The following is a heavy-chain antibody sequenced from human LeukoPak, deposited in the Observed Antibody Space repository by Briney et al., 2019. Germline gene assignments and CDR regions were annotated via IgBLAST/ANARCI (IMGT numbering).Heavy chain of an antibody. V-gene: IGHV3-9*01. Sequence: PGRSLRLSCAASGFTFDDYAMHWVRQAPGKGLEWVSGISWNSGSIAYADSVEGRFTISRDNAKNSLYLQMNSLRAEDAALYYCAKQERLVYFDCWGQGTLVTVSS. D-gene: IGHD6-13*01. CDR3: AKQERLVYFDC. J-gene: IGHJ4*02. CDR2: ISWNSGSI. CDR1: GFTFDDYA.